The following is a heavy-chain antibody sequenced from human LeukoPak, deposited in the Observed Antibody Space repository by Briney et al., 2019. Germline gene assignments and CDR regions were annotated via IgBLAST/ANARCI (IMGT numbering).Heavy chain of an antibody. CDR2: ISSRGSAI. D-gene: IGHD1-26*01. CDR3: ARDMEPDAFDI. V-gene: IGHV3-48*03. Sequence: GGSLRLSCAASGFSFSTYEMNWVRQAPGKGLEWVSYISSRGSAIYYADSVKGRFTISRDIAKTSLYLQMNSLRAEDTAIYYCARDMEPDAFDIWGQGTMVTVSS. J-gene: IGHJ3*02. CDR1: GFSFSTYE.